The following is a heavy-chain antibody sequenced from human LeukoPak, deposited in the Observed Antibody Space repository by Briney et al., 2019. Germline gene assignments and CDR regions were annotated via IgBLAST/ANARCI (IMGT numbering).Heavy chain of an antibody. J-gene: IGHJ3*02. D-gene: IGHD2-15*01. Sequence: AGGSLRLSCAASGFTFSSYSMNWVRQAPGKGLEWVSSISSSSSYIYYADSVKGRFTISRDNAKNSLYLQMNSLRAEDTAVYYCAREEDTQDAFDIWGQGTMVTVSS. CDR3: AREEDTQDAFDI. CDR2: ISSSSSYI. V-gene: IGHV3-21*01. CDR1: GFTFSSYS.